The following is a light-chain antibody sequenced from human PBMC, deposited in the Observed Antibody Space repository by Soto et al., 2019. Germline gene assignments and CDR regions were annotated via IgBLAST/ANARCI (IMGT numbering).Light chain of an antibody. CDR3: QQYGSSGT. CDR2: GAS. CDR1: QSVSSN. J-gene: IGKJ1*01. Sequence: EIVMTQSPATLSVSPGERATLSCRASQSVSSNLAWYQQKPGRAPRLLIYGASNRATGIPDRFSGSGSGTDFTLTISRLEPEDFAVYYCQQYGSSGTFGQGTKVDIK. V-gene: IGKV3-20*01.